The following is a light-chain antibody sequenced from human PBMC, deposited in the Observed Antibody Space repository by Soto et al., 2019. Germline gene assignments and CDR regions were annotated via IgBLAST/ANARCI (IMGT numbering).Light chain of an antibody. CDR1: SSDVGGYNY. CDR3: QSSDNSLSGLYV. Sequence: QSALTQPASVSGSPGQSITISCSGTSSDVGGYNYVSWYQQHPGKAPKLMIYEVSNRPSGVSNRFSGSKSGTSGSLAITGLQAEDEADYYCQSSDNSLSGLYVFGSGTKLTVL. J-gene: IGLJ1*01. CDR2: EVS. V-gene: IGLV2-14*01.